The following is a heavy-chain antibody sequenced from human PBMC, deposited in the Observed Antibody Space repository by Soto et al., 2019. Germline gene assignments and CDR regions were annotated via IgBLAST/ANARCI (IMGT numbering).Heavy chain of an antibody. CDR3: ARDRLPMVVVVMGWFDP. CDR1: GFTFSSYG. CDR2: IWYDGSNK. D-gene: IGHD3-22*01. J-gene: IGHJ5*02. Sequence: QVQLVESGGGVVQPGRSLRLSCAASGFTFSSYGMHWVRQAPGKGLEWVAVIWYDGSNKYYADSVKGRFIISRDNAKNSLFLQMNSLRADDTAVYYCARDRLPMVVVVMGWFDPWGQGTLVTVSS. V-gene: IGHV3-33*01.